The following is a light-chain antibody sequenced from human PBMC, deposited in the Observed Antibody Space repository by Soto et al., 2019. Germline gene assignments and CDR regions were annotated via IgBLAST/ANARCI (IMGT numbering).Light chain of an antibody. Sequence: MTQCPSALSASVGDRVTITCGASQSISSCFAWYQQKPRKAPKVLIYKASRLESGVPSRLSGSGSGTEFTLTIGSLKPDYSASYYCQQYNSYSTFGHGTKVDIK. V-gene: IGKV1-5*03. CDR2: KAS. CDR3: QQYNSYST. CDR1: QSISSC. J-gene: IGKJ1*01.